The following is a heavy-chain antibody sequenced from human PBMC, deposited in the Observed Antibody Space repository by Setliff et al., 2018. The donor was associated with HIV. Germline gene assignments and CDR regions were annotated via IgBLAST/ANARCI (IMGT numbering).Heavy chain of an antibody. D-gene: IGHD1-26*01. J-gene: IGHJ1*01. CDR2: IYTSGST. Sequence: SETLSLTCAVYGGSFSGYYWSWIRQPPGKGLEWIGRIYTSGSTNYNPSLKSRVTMSVDTSKNQFSLKLSSVTAADTAVFYCARSPNRVSGTVGYLQRWGQGTLVTVSS. CDR1: GGSFSGYY. V-gene: IGHV4-59*10. CDR3: ARSPNRVSGTVGYLQR.